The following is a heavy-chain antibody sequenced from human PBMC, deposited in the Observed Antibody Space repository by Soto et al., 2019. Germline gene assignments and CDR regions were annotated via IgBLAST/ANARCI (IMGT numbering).Heavy chain of an antibody. J-gene: IGHJ5*02. D-gene: IGHD3-16*02. CDR1: GYTFTSYD. CDR2: MNPNSGNT. Sequence: ASVKVSCKASGYTFTSYDINWVRQATGQGLEWMGWMNPNSGNTGYAQKFQGRVTVTRNTSISTAYMELSSLRSEDTAVYYCARVGRLYHDNWFDPWGQGTLVTVSS. CDR3: ARVGRLYHDNWFDP. V-gene: IGHV1-8*01.